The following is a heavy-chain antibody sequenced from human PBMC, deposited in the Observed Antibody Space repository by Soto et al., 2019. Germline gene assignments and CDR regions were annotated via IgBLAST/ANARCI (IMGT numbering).Heavy chain of an antibody. Sequence: EEHLVESGGDLVERGGSLRLSCAASLLNFNIAWFSWVRQAPGKGLEWVGRSKNNADGGTTNNAASVKDRFIISRDDSKSTLYLQMNSLKIEDTAMYYCTAMNDRDAFDIWGPGTMVTVSS. V-gene: IGHV3-15*01. J-gene: IGHJ3*02. CDR2: SKNNADGGTT. CDR3: TAMNDRDAFDI. D-gene: IGHD1-1*01. CDR1: LLNFNIAW.